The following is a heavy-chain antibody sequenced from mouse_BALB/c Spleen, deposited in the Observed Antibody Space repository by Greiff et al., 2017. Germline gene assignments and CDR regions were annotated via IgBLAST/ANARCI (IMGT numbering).Heavy chain of an antibody. CDR3: ASGRGYDYGVYAMDY. CDR2: INPYNGGT. J-gene: IGHJ4*01. D-gene: IGHD2-4*01. V-gene: IGHV1-18*01. CDR1: GYSFTGYT. Sequence: EVQLVESGPELVKPGASMKISCKASGYSFTGYTMNWVKQSHGKNLEWIGLINPYNGGTSYNQKFKGKATLTVDKSSSTAYMELLSLTSEDSAVYYCASGRGYDYGVYAMDYWGQGTSVTVSS.